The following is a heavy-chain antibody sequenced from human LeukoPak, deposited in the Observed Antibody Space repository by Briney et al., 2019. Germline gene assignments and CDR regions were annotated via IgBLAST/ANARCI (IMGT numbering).Heavy chain of an antibody. CDR2: SSNGGSTI. J-gene: IGHJ4*02. Sequence: PGGSLRLSCAASGFTFSDFYMTWIRQAPGKGLEWVSYSSNGGSTIYYTDSVKGRFTISRDNAKNSLYLQMNSLRAEDTAVYYCARDPEAGGFDYWGQGTLVTVSS. V-gene: IGHV3-11*01. D-gene: IGHD1-26*01. CDR1: GFTFSDFY. CDR3: ARDPEAGGFDY.